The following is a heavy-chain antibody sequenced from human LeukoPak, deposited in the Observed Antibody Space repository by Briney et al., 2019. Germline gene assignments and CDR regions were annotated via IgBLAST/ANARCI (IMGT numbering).Heavy chain of an antibody. D-gene: IGHD4-11*01. CDR2: FKTKYSQV. V-gene: IGHV3-23*05. J-gene: IGHJ4*02. CDR1: GFTFSDYA. Sequence: GGSLRLSCVASGFTFSDYAMNWVRQAPGKGLEWVSTFKTKYSQVYYAESVRGRFTISTDSSKNTVYLQMNSLRAEDTALYYCARSVPDYTRFDYWGQGALVTVSS. CDR3: ARSVPDYTRFDY.